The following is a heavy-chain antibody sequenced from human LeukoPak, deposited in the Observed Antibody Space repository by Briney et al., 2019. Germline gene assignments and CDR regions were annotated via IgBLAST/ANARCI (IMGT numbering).Heavy chain of an antibody. CDR1: GGSISSYY. V-gene: IGHV4-59*01. Sequence: SETLSLTRTVSGGSISSYYWSWIRQPPGKGLEWIGYIYYSGSTNYNPSLKSRVTISVDTSKNQFSLKLSSVTAADTAVYYCARSPLGGQLATNWFDPWGQGTLVTVSS. CDR3: ARSPLGGQLATNWFDP. J-gene: IGHJ5*02. CDR2: IYYSGST. D-gene: IGHD6-6*01.